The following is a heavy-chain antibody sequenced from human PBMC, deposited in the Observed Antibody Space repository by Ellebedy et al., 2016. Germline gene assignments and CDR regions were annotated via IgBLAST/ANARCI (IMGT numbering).Heavy chain of an antibody. Sequence: GESLKISCAASGFTFSLYNMNWVRQAPGKGLEWVSYIRQSSSPIYYADSVKGRLTISRDNAKNSLYLQMNSLRDEDTAVYYCARDGAETETYPYYFDYWGQGTLLTVSS. J-gene: IGHJ4*02. CDR2: IRQSSSPI. CDR3: ARDGAETETYPYYFDY. CDR1: GFTFSLYN. D-gene: IGHD4/OR15-4a*01. V-gene: IGHV3-48*02.